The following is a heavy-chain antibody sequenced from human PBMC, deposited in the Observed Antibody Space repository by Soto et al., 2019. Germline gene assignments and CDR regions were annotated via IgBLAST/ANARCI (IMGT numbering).Heavy chain of an antibody. J-gene: IGHJ4*02. V-gene: IGHV3-23*01. CDR1: GFTFSSYA. D-gene: IGHD6-19*01. CDR2: ISGSGGST. CDR3: EKAGIAVAGTSPFDY. Sequence: GGSLRLSCAASGFTFSSYAMSWVRQAPGKGLEWVSAISGSGGSTYYADSVKGRFTISRDNSKNTLYLQMNSLRAEDTAVYYCEKAGIAVAGTSPFDYWGQGTLVTVSS.